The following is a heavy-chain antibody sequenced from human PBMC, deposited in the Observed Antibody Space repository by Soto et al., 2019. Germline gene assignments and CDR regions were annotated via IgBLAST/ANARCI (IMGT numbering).Heavy chain of an antibody. CDR2: FDPEDGET. D-gene: IGHD1-20*01. CDR3: ARAFITGINDAFDI. V-gene: IGHV1-24*01. Sequence: ASVKVSCKASGYTVTELSMHWVRQAPGKGLEWMGGFDPEDGETIYAQKFQGRVTMTEDTSTDTAYMELSSLRSDDTAVYYCARAFITGINDAFDIWGQGTMVTVSS. J-gene: IGHJ3*02. CDR1: GYTVTELS.